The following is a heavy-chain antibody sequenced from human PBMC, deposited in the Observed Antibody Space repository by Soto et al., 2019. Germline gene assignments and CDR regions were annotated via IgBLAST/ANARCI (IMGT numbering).Heavy chain of an antibody. D-gene: IGHD3-22*01. J-gene: IGHJ5*01. V-gene: IGHV4-59*01. CDR1: GGSFSNDY. CDR3: ARDRYFYDSRGYYRTLDS. CDR2: IFHSGIT. Sequence: SETLSLTCFISGGSFSNDYWTWIRQSPGKGLEWIGYIFHSGITDYNPSVKSRDTISIDKSRNLFSLNLTSVTAADTTVYYCARDRYFYDSRGYYRTLDSWGQGTLLTVSS.